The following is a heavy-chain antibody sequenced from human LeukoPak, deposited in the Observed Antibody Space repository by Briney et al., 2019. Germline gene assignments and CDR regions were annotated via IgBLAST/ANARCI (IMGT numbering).Heavy chain of an antibody. V-gene: IGHV3-74*01. CDR3: ARDRLGKFCPSSTCYN. CDR2: INSDGSST. J-gene: IGHJ4*02. CDR1: GFTFSSYW. Sequence: HPGGSLRLSCAASGFTFSSYWMPWVRQAPGKGLVWVSRINSDGSSTSYADSVKGRFTISRDNAKNSLYLQMNSLRAEDTAVYYCARDRLGKFCPSSTCYNGGQGALVTVSS. D-gene: IGHD2-2*02.